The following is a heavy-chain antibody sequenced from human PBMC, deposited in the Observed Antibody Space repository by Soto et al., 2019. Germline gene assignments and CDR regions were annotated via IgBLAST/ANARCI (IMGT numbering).Heavy chain of an antibody. Sequence: SETLSLTCAVSGGSISSSNWWSWVRQPPGKGLEWIGEIYHSGSTNYNPSLKSRVTISVDKSKNQFSLKLSSVTAADTAVYYCARRYSSSWLYGMDVWGQGTTVTVSS. CDR1: GGSISSSNW. CDR3: ARRYSSSWLYGMDV. V-gene: IGHV4-4*02. D-gene: IGHD6-13*01. J-gene: IGHJ6*02. CDR2: IYHSGST.